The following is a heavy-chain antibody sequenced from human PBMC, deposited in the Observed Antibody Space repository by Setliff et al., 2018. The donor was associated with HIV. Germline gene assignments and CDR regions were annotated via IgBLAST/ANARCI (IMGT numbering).Heavy chain of an antibody. V-gene: IGHV1-69*01. CDR1: GGTFSRDA. D-gene: IGHD3-22*01. J-gene: IGHJ6*03. CDR2: ITPIFGTP. Sequence: VSCKASGGTFSRDAISWVRQAPGQGLEWIGGITPIFGTPKYAQKFQGRVTITADESRSTAYLELSSLRSEDTAVYYCARRRSPPSGFYSKYYMDVWGKGTTVTVSS. CDR3: ARRRSPPSGFYSKYYMDV.